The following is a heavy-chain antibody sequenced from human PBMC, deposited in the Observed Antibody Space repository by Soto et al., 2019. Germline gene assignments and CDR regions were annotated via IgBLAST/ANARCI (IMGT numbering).Heavy chain of an antibody. CDR1: GFTFDGYA. J-gene: IGHJ3*01. D-gene: IGHD3-22*01. CDR3: VKAPYFYDGSGFYRDVFDL. V-gene: IGHV3-64D*06. Sequence: GGSLRLSCSASGFTFDGYAIHWVRQAPGKGLEYVSAISSNGGRKYYAESVKGRFTISRDNGKNTVYLQMSSLRAEDTAVFYCVKAPYFYDGSGFYRDVFDLWGQGTMVTVSS. CDR2: ISSNGGRK.